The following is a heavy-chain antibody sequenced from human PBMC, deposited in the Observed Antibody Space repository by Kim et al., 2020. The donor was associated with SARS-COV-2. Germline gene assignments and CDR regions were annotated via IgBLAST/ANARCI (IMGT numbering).Heavy chain of an antibody. CDR1: GGSISSSSYY. Sequence: SETLSLTCTVSGGSISSSSYYWGWIRQPPGKGLEWIGSIYYSGSTYYNPSLKSRVTISVDTSKNQFSLKLSSVTAADTAVYYCARGIAAAGSGFDIWGQGTMVAVSS. J-gene: IGHJ3*02. D-gene: IGHD6-13*01. CDR3: ARGIAAAGSGFDI. V-gene: IGHV4-39*07. CDR2: IYYSGST.